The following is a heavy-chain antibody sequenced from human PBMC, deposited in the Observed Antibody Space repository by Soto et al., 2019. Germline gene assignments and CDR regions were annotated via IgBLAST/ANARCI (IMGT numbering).Heavy chain of an antibody. Sequence: ASVKVSCKASGYTFTSYGISWVRQAPGQGLEWMGWISAYNGNTNYAQKLQGRVTMTTDTSTSTAYMELRSLRSDDTAVDYCGLLSSGYPISCWGREPRVTVSS. J-gene: IGHJ4*02. V-gene: IGHV1-18*01. D-gene: IGHD3-22*01. CDR2: ISAYNGNT. CDR3: GLLSSGYPISC. CDR1: GYTFTSYG.